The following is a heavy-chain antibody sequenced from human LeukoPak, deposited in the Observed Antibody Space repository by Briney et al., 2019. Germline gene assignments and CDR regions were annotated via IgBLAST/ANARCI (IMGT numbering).Heavy chain of an antibody. CDR3: AREGPAGATCPDY. J-gene: IGHJ4*02. D-gene: IGHD1-26*01. V-gene: IGHV3-7*01. CDR2: IKQDGSEK. CDR1: GFTFSSYW. Sequence: PGGSLRLSCAASGFTFSSYWMSWVRQAPGKGLEWVANIKQDGSEKYYVDSVKGRFTISRDNAKNSLYLQMNSLRAEDTAVYYCAREGPAGATCPDYWGQGTLVTVSS.